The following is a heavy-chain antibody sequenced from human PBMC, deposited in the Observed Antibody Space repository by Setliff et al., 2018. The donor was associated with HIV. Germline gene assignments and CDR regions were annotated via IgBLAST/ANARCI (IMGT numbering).Heavy chain of an antibody. CDR2: IYTGDSDT. V-gene: IGHV5-51*01. CDR3: ARRLLTRSGVALGPVDL. Sequence: GESLKISCKGSGYGFSSYWIGWVRQMPGKGLEWMGLIYTGDSDTRYNPSFQGQATISADQSITSAYLQWSSLRPSDTAIYYCARRLLTRSGVALGPVDLWGQVTMVTVSS. CDR1: GYGFSSYW. J-gene: IGHJ3*01. D-gene: IGHD3-3*01.